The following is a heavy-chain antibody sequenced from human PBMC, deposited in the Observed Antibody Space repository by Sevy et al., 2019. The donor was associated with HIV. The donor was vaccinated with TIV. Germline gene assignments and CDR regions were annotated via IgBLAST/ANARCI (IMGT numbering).Heavy chain of an antibody. CDR1: GFTFGSYG. V-gene: IGHV3-30*02. Sequence: GGSLRLSCAASGFTFGSYGMHWVRQAPGKGLEWVAYISYDRSDKNYGDSVKDRFTISRDNSKNTVYLQMNSLRAEDTAVYYCARDLPHLLPWELSRGSDYWGQGTLVTVSS. J-gene: IGHJ4*02. CDR2: ISYDRSDK. CDR3: ARDLPHLLPWELSRGSDY. D-gene: IGHD3-16*01.